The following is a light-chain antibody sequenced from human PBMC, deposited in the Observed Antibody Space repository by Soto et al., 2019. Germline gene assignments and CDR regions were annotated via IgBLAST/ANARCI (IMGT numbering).Light chain of an antibody. CDR2: RDN. CDR3: QVWDRSTVV. V-gene: IGLV3-9*01. Sequence: SYELTQPLSVSVALGQTARITCGGNNIGNKNVHWYQQKPGQAPVVVIYRDNNRPSGIPERLSGSNSGNTATLTISRAQAGDGADYYCQVWDRSTVVFGGGTKVTVL. J-gene: IGLJ2*01. CDR1: NIGNKN.